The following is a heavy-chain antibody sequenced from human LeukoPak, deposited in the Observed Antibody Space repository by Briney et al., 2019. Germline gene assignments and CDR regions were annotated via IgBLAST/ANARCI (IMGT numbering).Heavy chain of an antibody. Sequence: ASVTVSCKASGGTFSSYAISWVRQAPGQGLEWMGRIIPIFGIANYAQKFQGRVTITADKSTSTAYMELSSLRSEDTAVYYCATPSGGSRRYFDYWGQGTLVTVS. V-gene: IGHV1-69*04. CDR3: ATPSGGSRRYFDY. D-gene: IGHD3-16*01. CDR1: GGTFSSYA. J-gene: IGHJ4*02. CDR2: IIPIFGIA.